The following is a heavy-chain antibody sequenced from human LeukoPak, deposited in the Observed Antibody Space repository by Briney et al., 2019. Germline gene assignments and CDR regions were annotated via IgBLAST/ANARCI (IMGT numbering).Heavy chain of an antibody. V-gene: IGHV3-30*02. CDR3: ARDLLYYDILTGSLHPPGDAFDI. CDR2: IRYDGSNK. Sequence: PGGSLRLSCAASGFTFSSYGMHWVRQAPGKGLEWVAFIRYDGSNKYYADSVKGRFTISRDNSKNTLYLQMNSLRAEDTAVYYCARDLLYYDILTGSLHPPGDAFDIWGQGTMVTVSS. D-gene: IGHD3-9*01. CDR1: GFTFSSYG. J-gene: IGHJ3*02.